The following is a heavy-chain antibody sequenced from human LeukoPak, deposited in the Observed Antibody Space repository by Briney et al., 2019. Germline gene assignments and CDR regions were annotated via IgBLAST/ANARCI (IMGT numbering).Heavy chain of an antibody. V-gene: IGHV3-21*04. D-gene: IGHD6-19*01. CDR2: ISSSSTYI. CDR1: GFTFSSYR. J-gene: IGHJ5*02. CDR3: AKLPEEWLVRHENWFDP. Sequence: GGSLRLSCAASGFTFSSYRMNWVRQAPGKGLEWVSCISSSSTYIYYADSVKGRFSISRDNAKNSLYLQMNSLRAEDTAVYYCAKLPEEWLVRHENWFDPWGQGTLVTVSS.